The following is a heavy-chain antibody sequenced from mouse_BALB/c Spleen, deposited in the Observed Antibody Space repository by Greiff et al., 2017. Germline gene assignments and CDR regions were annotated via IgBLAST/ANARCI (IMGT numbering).Heavy chain of an antibody. CDR3: VRHPMTSDEGNSAMDY. V-gene: IGHV10-1*02. D-gene: IGHD2-1*01. Sequence: VKLMESGGGLVQPKGSLKLSCAASGFPFNTYALNWVRPAPGTGLEWVARIRSNSNNYATYYADSVKDRFTISRDDSQSMLYLQMNNLKTEDTAMYYCVRHPMTSDEGNSAMDYWGQGTSVTVAS. CDR2: IRSNSNNYAT. J-gene: IGHJ4*01. CDR1: GFPFNTYA.